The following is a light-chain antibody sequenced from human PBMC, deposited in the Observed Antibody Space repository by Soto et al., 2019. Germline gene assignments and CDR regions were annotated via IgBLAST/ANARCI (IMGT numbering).Light chain of an antibody. CDR3: QTWGTGTVV. CDR1: SGHSSYA. CDR2: LNSDGSH. V-gene: IGLV4-69*01. Sequence: QPVLTQSPSASASLGASVKLTCTLSSGHSSYAIAWHQQQPKKGPRFLMNLNSDGSHTKGDGIPDRFSGSSSGAVRYLTISSLQSEDEADYYCQTWGTGTVVFGGGTKVTVL. J-gene: IGLJ2*01.